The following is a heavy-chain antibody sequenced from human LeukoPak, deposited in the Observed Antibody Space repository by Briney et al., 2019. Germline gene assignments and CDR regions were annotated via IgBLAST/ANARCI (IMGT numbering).Heavy chain of an antibody. CDR2: INPNSGGT. J-gene: IGHJ4*02. Sequence: ASVKVSCKASGYTFTGYYMHWVRQAPGQGLEWMGWINPNSGGTNYAQKFQGRVTMTRDTSISTAYMELSRLRSDDTAVYYCARDRYYYDSSGSIDYWGQGTLVTVSS. CDR1: GYTFTGYY. D-gene: IGHD3-22*01. V-gene: IGHV1-2*02. CDR3: ARDRYYYDSSGSIDY.